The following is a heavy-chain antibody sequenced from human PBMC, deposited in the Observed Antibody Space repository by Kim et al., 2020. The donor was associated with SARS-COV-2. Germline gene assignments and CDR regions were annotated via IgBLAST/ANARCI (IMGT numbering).Heavy chain of an antibody. V-gene: IGHV3-23*01. J-gene: IGHJ4*02. CDR1: GFTFSSYA. D-gene: IGHD6-19*01. Sequence: GGSLRLSCAASGFTFSSYAMSWVRQAPGKGLEWVSAISGSGGSTYYADSVKGQFTISRDNSKNTLYLQMNSLRAEDTVVYYCAKSRSGGSGWYAYWVQGTLITVAS. CDR2: ISGSGGST. CDR3: AKSRSGGSGWYAY.